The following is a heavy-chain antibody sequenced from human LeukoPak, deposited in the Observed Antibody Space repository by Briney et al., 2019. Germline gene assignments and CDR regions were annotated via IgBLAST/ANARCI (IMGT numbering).Heavy chain of an antibody. J-gene: IGHJ4*02. D-gene: IGHD5-12*01. CDR3: ARGGAYSGYDSNYYFDY. CDR2: IYSGGST. Sequence: GGSLRLSCAASGFTVSSNYMSWVRQAPGKGLEWVSVIYSGGSTYYADSVKGRFTISRDNSKNTLYLQMNSLRAEDTAVYYCARGGAYSGYDSNYYFDYWGQGTLVTVSS. CDR1: GFTVSSNY. V-gene: IGHV3-66*01.